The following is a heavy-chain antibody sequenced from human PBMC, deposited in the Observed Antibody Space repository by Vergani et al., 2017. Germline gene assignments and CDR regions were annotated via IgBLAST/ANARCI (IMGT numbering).Heavy chain of an antibody. D-gene: IGHD6-19*01. Sequence: EVPLVQSGAEVKKLGESLRISCKGSGYSFTSYWISWVRQMPGKGLEWMGRIDPSDSYTNYSPSFQGHVTISADKSISTAYLQWSSLKASDTAMYYCARHTPEISSGWYKRGNWYYFDYWGQGTLVTVSS. CDR1: GYSFTSYW. J-gene: IGHJ4*02. CDR2: IDPSDSYT. V-gene: IGHV5-10-1*03. CDR3: ARHTPEISSGWYKRGNWYYFDY.